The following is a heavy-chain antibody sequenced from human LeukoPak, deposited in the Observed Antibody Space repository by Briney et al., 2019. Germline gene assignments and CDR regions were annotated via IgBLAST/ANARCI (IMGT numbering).Heavy chain of an antibody. CDR1: GGSISSYY. D-gene: IGHD2-2*01. CDR2: IYYSGST. Sequence: SETLSLTCTVSGGSISSYYWSWIRQPPGKGLEWIGYIYYSGSTNYNPSLKSRVTISVDTSKNQFSLKLSSVTAADTAVYYCARAHPDIVVVPAAPKESLPWYFDYWGQGTLVTASS. V-gene: IGHV4-59*12. CDR3: ARAHPDIVVVPAAPKESLPWYFDY. J-gene: IGHJ4*02.